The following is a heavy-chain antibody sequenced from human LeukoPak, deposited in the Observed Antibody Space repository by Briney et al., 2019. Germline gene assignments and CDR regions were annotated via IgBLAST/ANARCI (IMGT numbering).Heavy chain of an antibody. Sequence: GGSLRLSCAASGFTFSSYSMNWVRQAPGKGLVWVSRINSDGINTSYADSVKGRFTISRDNAKNTLNLQMNSLRAEDTAVYYCARDRLHYGEYEKTFDYWGQGTLVSVSS. D-gene: IGHD4-17*01. J-gene: IGHJ4*02. CDR1: GFTFSSYS. V-gene: IGHV3-74*01. CDR3: ARDRLHYGEYEKTFDY. CDR2: INSDGINT.